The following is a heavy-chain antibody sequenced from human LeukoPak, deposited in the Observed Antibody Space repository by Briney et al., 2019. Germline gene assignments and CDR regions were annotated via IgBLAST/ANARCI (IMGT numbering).Heavy chain of an antibody. CDR1: GGSISSYY. CDR3: ARLSGGEGY. J-gene: IGHJ4*02. Sequence: SETLSLTCTVSGGSISSYYRSWIRQPPGKGLEWIGYIYYSGSTNYNPSLKSRVTISVDTSKNQFSLKLSSVTAADTAVYYCARLSGGEGYWGQGTLVTVSS. V-gene: IGHV4-59*08. CDR2: IYYSGST.